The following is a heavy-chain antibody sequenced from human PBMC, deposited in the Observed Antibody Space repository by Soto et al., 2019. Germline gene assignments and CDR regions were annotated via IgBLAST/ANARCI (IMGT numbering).Heavy chain of an antibody. J-gene: IGHJ5*02. Sequence: PSETLSLTCTVSGDSISSDGYYWSWIRQHPGKGLEWIGYIDYSGSTYYNPSLKSRVTMSIDTSKNPFSLNLGSVTGADAAVFYCTRGGYCRGSSCYTPVHWFDPWGQGTLVTVSS. CDR1: GDSISSDGYY. CDR2: IDYSGST. CDR3: TRGGYCRGSSCYTPVHWFDP. V-gene: IGHV4-31*03. D-gene: IGHD2-2*02.